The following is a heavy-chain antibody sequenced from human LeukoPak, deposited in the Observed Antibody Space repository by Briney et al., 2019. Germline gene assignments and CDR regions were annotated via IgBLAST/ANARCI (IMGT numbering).Heavy chain of an antibody. Sequence: GGSLRLSCAASGFTFDDYGMSWVRQAPGKGLEWVANIKQDGSEKYYVDSVKGRFTISRDNAKNSLYLQMNSLRAEDTAVYYCARDKRLTPDYWGQGTLVTVSS. CDR2: IKQDGSEK. V-gene: IGHV3-7*01. CDR1: GFTFDDYG. J-gene: IGHJ4*02. CDR3: ARDKRLTPDY. D-gene: IGHD3-9*01.